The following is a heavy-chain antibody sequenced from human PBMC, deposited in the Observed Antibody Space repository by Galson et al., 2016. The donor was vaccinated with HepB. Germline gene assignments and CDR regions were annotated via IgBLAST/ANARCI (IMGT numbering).Heavy chain of an antibody. CDR3: ARVDISGWPYYFDY. Sequence: SLRLSCAASGFTFSRYWMSWVRQAPGRGLEWVANINQDGSERYYVDSVKGRFTISRDNAKNSLSLQMSSLRAEDSALYHCARVDISGWPYYFDYWGQGSLVTVSS. J-gene: IGHJ4*02. V-gene: IGHV3-7*01. D-gene: IGHD6-19*01. CDR2: INQDGSER. CDR1: GFTFSRYW.